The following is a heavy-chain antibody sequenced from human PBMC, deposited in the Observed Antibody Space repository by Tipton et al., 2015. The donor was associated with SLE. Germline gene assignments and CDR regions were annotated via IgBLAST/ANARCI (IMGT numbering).Heavy chain of an antibody. CDR1: GFNFYSYG. CDR2: IQYDGSNQ. V-gene: IGHV3-33*01. J-gene: IGHJ3*01. D-gene: IGHD3-16*01. CDR3: ARGDRGGFDL. Sequence: SLRLSCAASGFNFYSYGMHWARQAPGKGLEWVALIQYDGSNQYYADSVKGRFTITRDNSKNTLYLQMNSLGAEDTAFYYCARGDRGGFDLWGQGTMVTVSS.